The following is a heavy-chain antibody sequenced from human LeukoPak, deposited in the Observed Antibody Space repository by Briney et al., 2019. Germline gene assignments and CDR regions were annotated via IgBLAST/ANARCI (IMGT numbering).Heavy chain of an antibody. D-gene: IGHD3-10*01. V-gene: IGHV1-8*01. CDR3: AKEYYYGSGGTDY. Sequence: ASVKVSCKASGYTFTNYDIMWVRQATGQGPEWMGWMNSNSGNTGYAQKFQGRVTMTRDTSINTAYMELHSLTSEDTAVYYCAKEYYYGSGGTDYWGQGTLVTVSS. CDR1: GYTFTNYD. J-gene: IGHJ4*02. CDR2: MNSNSGNT.